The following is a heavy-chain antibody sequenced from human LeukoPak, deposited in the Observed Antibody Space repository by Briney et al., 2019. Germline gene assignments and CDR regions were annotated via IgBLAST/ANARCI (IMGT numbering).Heavy chain of an antibody. CDR1: GGYIITSGHY. V-gene: IGHV4-39*07. CDR2: VYYTGVT. CDR3: ARERSSSGGHNWFNP. J-gene: IGHJ5*02. D-gene: IGHD4-23*01. Sequence: SETLSLTCTVSGGYIITSGHYWGWIRQPPGKGLEWIGSVYYTGVTSTNPFFRSRMSISVDTSKNQFSLNLTSVTAADAAVYYCARERSSSGGHNWFNPWGQGTLVTVSS.